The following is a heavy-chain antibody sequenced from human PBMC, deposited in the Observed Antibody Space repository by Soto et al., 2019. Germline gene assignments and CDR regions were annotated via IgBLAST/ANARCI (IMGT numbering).Heavy chain of an antibody. Sequence: GALGLSCAASGFTFSSYWMSWVRQAPGKGLEWVANIKQDGSEKCYVASVKGRFTISRDNAKNSLYLQMNSLRAEDTAVYYCARDGDRIQLWLRDAFDLWGQGTMVTVSS. CDR1: GFTFSSYW. CDR3: ARDGDRIQLWLRDAFDL. D-gene: IGHD5-18*01. V-gene: IGHV3-7*01. J-gene: IGHJ3*01. CDR2: IKQDGSEK.